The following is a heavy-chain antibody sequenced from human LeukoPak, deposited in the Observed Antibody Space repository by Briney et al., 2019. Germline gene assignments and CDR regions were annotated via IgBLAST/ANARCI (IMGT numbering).Heavy chain of an antibody. D-gene: IGHD6-25*01. CDR2: MNPNSGNK. Sequence: GASVKVSCKASGYSFTNFDINWVRQATGQGLEWMGWMNPNSGNKGDARKFQGRVTMTMNTSITTAYMELSSLRSEDTAVYYCARAFPPLRTSAAGDFWGQGTLVTVSS. V-gene: IGHV1-8*01. CDR3: ARAFPPLRTSAAGDF. J-gene: IGHJ4*02. CDR1: GYSFTNFD.